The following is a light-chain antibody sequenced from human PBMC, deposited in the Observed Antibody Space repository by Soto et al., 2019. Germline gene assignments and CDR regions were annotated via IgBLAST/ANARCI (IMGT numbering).Light chain of an antibody. V-gene: IGLV2-8*01. J-gene: IGLJ1*01. CDR2: EVN. CDR3: SSHGGNSPYV. CDR1: TSDIGGYDY. Sequence: QSALTQPPSASGSPGQSVAISCTETTSDIGGYDYVSWYQQHPGKAPKLMIYEVNKRPSGVPDRFSGSKSGNTASLTVSGLQAEDEADYYCSSHGGNSPYVFGTGTKVTVL.